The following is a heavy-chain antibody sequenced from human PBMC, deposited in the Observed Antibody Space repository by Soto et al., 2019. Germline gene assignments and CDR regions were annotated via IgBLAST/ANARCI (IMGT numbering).Heavy chain of an antibody. CDR1: GFTFSSYA. CDR2: ISGSGGST. Sequence: EVQLLESGGGLVQPGGSLRLSCAASGFTFSSYAMSWVRQAPGKGLEWVSAISGSGGSTYYADSVKGRFTISRDNSKNTLYLQMNSLRAEDTAVYYCAKDGVGAAAGTLYNWFDPWGQGTLVTVSS. J-gene: IGHJ5*02. CDR3: AKDGVGAAAGTLYNWFDP. V-gene: IGHV3-23*01. D-gene: IGHD6-13*01.